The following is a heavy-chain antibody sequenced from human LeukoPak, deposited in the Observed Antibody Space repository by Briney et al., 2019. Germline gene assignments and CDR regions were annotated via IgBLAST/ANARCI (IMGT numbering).Heavy chain of an antibody. CDR2: INPGNGDT. J-gene: IGHJ6*02. CDR1: GYTFTNYA. CDR3: ARERWHCRVNCYSVYYYALDV. Sequence: ASVKASCKGSGYTFTNYAVHWVRQAPGQRLEWLGWINPGNGDTKYSQNFQGGVTVTSDTSAATAYVELNSLTSEDTAVYYCARERWHCRVNCYSVYYYALDVWGQGTTVTVSS. D-gene: IGHD2-15*01. V-gene: IGHV1-3*01.